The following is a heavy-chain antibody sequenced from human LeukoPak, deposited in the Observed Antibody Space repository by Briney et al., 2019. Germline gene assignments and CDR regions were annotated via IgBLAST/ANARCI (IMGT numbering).Heavy chain of an antibody. Sequence: GGSLRLSCAASGFTFSSYWMSWVRQAPGKGLEWEANIKQDGSEKYYVDSVKGRFTISRDNAKNSLYLQMNSLRAEDTAVYYCARGSPYYYDSSPFDPWGQGTLVTVSS. CDR3: ARGSPYYYDSSPFDP. D-gene: IGHD3-22*01. CDR1: GFTFSSYW. CDR2: IKQDGSEK. J-gene: IGHJ5*02. V-gene: IGHV3-7*01.